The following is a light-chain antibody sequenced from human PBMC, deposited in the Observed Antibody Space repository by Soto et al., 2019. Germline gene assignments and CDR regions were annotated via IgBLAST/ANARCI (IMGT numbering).Light chain of an antibody. CDR2: AAS. V-gene: IGKV1-27*01. CDR1: QGISNY. Sequence: DIQMTQSPSSLSASVGDRVTITCRASQGISNYLAWYQQKPGKVPKLLIYAASTLQSGVPSRFSGSGSGTDFTLTIRSLQREDVATYYCQKYNSAPWTFGQGTKVEIK. CDR3: QKYNSAPWT. J-gene: IGKJ1*01.